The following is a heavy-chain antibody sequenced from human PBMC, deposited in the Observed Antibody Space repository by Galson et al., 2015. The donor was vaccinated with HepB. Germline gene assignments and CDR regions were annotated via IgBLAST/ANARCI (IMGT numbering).Heavy chain of an antibody. V-gene: IGHV3-48*02. CDR1: RGFTFSSYN. Sequence: SLRLSCAASRGFTFSSYNMNWVRQAPGKGLEWVSYITGVTSMVYYADSVKGRFTISRDNVKRSVYLQMNSLRDGDTAVYYCARGRDDAFDIWGQGTKVIVSS. CDR3: ARGRDDAFDI. CDR2: ITGVTSMV. J-gene: IGHJ3*02.